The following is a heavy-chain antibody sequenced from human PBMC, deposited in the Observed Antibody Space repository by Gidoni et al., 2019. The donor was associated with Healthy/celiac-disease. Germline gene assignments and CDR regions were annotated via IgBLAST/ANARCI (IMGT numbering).Heavy chain of an antibody. CDR1: GGSIMRSSYY. Sequence: QLQLQESGPGLVKHSKTLSVPCTVSGGSIMRSSYYWGRIRQPPGKGLEWIGSIYYSGRTYYNPSLKSRVTISVDTSKNQFSLKLSSVTAADTAVYYCARHRRILGIAAAGLEAFDIWGQGTMVTVSS. D-gene: IGHD6-13*01. J-gene: IGHJ3*02. V-gene: IGHV4-39*01. CDR2: IYYSGRT. CDR3: ARHRRILGIAAAGLEAFDI.